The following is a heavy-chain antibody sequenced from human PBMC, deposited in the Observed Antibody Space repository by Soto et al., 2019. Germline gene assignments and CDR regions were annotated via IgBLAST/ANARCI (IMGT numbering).Heavy chain of an antibody. CDR1: GFTFSSYA. Sequence: EVQLLESGGGLVQPGGSLRLSCAASGFTFSSYAMSWVRQAPGKGLEWVSAISGSGGSTYYADSVKGRFTISRDNSKNTLYLQMNSLRAEDTAVYYCAKRPPWFDQLSGSPFDYWGQGTLVTVSS. V-gene: IGHV3-23*01. D-gene: IGHD3-10*01. CDR2: ISGSGGST. CDR3: AKRPPWFDQLSGSPFDY. J-gene: IGHJ4*02.